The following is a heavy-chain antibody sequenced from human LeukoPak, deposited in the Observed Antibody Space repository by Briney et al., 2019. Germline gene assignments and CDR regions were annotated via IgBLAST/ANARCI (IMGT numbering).Heavy chain of an antibody. Sequence: GGSLRLSCAASGFTFSRYEMNWVRQAPGKGLEWVSYTSSSGSTIYYADSVKGRFTISRDNAKNSLYLQMNNLRAEDTAVYYCASAWGSFDYWGQGTLVTVSS. CDR1: GFTFSRYE. V-gene: IGHV3-48*03. CDR2: TSSSGSTI. J-gene: IGHJ4*02. CDR3: ASAWGSFDY. D-gene: IGHD7-27*01.